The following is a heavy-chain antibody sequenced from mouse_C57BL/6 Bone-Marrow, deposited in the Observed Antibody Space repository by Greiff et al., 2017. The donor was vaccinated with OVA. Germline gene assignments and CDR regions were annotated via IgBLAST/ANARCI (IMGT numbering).Heavy chain of an antibody. CDR2: IYPGDGDT. Sequence: QVQLQQSGPELVKPGASVKISCKASGYAFSSSWMNWVKQRPGKGLEWIGRIYPGDGDTNYNGKFKGKATLTADKSSSTAYMQLSSLTSEDSAVYFCARGYYGSSAFDYWGQGTTLTVSS. D-gene: IGHD1-1*01. V-gene: IGHV1-82*01. J-gene: IGHJ2*01. CDR1: GYAFSSSW. CDR3: ARGYYGSSAFDY.